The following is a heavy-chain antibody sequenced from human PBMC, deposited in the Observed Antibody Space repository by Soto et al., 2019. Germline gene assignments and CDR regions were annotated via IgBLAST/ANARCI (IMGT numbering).Heavy chain of an antibody. J-gene: IGHJ4*02. CDR2: ISSSSSTI. CDR1: GFTFSRFW. V-gene: IGHV3-48*01. CDR3: AKDLFPTDYDSSGLAFDY. Sequence: GGSLRFSCEASGFTFSRFWMTWVRQAAGTGLEWVSYISSSSSTIYYADSVKGRFTISRDNAKNSLYLQMNSLRAEDTAVYYCAKDLFPTDYDSSGLAFDYWGQGTLVTVSS. D-gene: IGHD3-22*01.